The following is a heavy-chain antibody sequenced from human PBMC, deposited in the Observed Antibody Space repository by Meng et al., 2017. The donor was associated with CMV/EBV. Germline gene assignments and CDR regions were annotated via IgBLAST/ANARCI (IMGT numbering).Heavy chain of an antibody. J-gene: IGHJ4*02. CDR2: IWYDGSNK. CDR3: AKDLRTTAFDY. CDR1: GFTFSNYG. Sequence: GESLKISCAASGFTFSNYGMHWVRQAPGKGLEWVAVIWYDGSNKYYADSVKGRFTISRDNSKNTLYLQMNSLRAEDTAVYYCAKDLRTTAFDYWGQGTLVTVSS. V-gene: IGHV3-33*06. D-gene: IGHD4-17*01.